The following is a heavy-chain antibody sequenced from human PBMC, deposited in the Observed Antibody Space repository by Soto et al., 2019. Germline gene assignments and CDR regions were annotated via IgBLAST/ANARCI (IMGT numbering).Heavy chain of an antibody. CDR1: GVTFSSYA. CDR3: ARSQGSSTSLEIYYYYYYGMDV. CDR2: IIPISGTA. Sequence: QVQLVQSVAEVKKPGSSVKVSCKASGVTFSSYAISWVRQAPGQGLEWMGGIIPISGTANYAQKFQGRVTITADESTSTVYMELSSLRSEDTAVYFCARSQGSSTSLEIYYYYYYGMDVWGKGTKVNVSS. D-gene: IGHD2-2*01. V-gene: IGHV1-69*01. J-gene: IGHJ6*04.